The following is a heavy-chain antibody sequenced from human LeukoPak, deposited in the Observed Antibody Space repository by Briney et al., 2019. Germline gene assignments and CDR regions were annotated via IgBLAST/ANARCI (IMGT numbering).Heavy chain of an antibody. J-gene: IGHJ6*03. CDR2: IYHSGST. D-gene: IGHD3-3*01. Sequence: PSETLSLTCTVSGYSISSGYYWVWIRQPPGKGLEWIGSIYHSGSTYYNPSLKSRVTISVDTSKNQFSLKLSSVTAADTAVYYCAKSRTVWSDYYYYMDVWGKGTTVTVSS. CDR1: GYSISSGYY. V-gene: IGHV4-38-2*02. CDR3: AKSRTVWSDYYYYMDV.